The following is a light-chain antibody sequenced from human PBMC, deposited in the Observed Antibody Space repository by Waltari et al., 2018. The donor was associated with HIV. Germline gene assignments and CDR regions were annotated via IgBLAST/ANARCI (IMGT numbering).Light chain of an antibody. V-gene: IGKV3D-15*01. CDR2: GAS. Sequence: EIVMTQSPATLSVSPGERATLSCRASQSVSSNLAWYQQKPAQAPRLLMYGASTRATGIPARFSGSGSWTEFTLTISSLQSEDFAVYYCQQYNNLPWTFGQGTTVEIK. J-gene: IGKJ1*01. CDR1: QSVSSN. CDR3: QQYNNLPWT.